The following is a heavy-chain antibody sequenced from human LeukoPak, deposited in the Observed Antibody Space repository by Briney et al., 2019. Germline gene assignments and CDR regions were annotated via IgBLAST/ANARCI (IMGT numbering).Heavy chain of an antibody. CDR2: IGAYNGNT. Sequence: ASVKVSCKASGYTFATSGISWVRQAPGQGLEWMGWIGAYNGNTKYVQKFQGRVTMTTETSTSTAYMELRSLRSDDTAVYYCARDGNWGSLRGAFDIWGQGTMVTVSS. J-gene: IGHJ3*02. CDR1: GYTFATSG. CDR3: ARDGNWGSLRGAFDI. V-gene: IGHV1-18*01. D-gene: IGHD7-27*01.